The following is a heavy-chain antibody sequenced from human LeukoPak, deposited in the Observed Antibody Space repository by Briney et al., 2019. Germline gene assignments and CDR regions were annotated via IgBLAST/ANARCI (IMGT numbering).Heavy chain of an antibody. J-gene: IGHJ4*02. V-gene: IGHV1-2*02. D-gene: IGHD1-26*01. Sequence: ASVKVSCKASGYTFTSYGISWVRQAPGQGLEWMGWINPNSGGTNYAQKFQGRVTMTRDTSISTAYMELSRLRSDDTAVYYCARGGLREWELLSEGIDYWGQGTLVTVSS. CDR1: GYTFTSYG. CDR3: ARGGLREWELLSEGIDY. CDR2: INPNSGGT.